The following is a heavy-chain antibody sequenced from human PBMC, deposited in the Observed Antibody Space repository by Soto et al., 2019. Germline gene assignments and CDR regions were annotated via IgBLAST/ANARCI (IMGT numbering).Heavy chain of an antibody. D-gene: IGHD3-10*01. Sequence: GASVKVSCKASGYTFTGYCMHLVLQAPVQGLEWMGWINPNSGGTNYAQKFQGRVTMTRDTSISTAYMELSRLRSDDTAVYYCARGGLILSIYYYYYGMDVWGQGTTVTVSS. CDR3: ARGGLILSIYYYYYGMDV. J-gene: IGHJ6*02. V-gene: IGHV1-2*02. CDR1: GYTFTGYC. CDR2: INPNSGGT.